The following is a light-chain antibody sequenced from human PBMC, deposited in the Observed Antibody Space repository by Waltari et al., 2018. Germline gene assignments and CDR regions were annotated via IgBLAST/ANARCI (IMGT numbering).Light chain of an antibody. J-gene: IGLJ3*02. CDR1: LLARTY. CDR3: FSAADNTGV. CDR2: KDK. Sequence: SYELTQPSSVSVSPGQTATITCSVDLLARTYVRWFQQRPGQAPLLVIFKDKERPSGIPERFSGSTSGTTVTLTISGAQVDDEADYFCFSAADNTGVFGGGTKLIVL. V-gene: IGLV3-27*01.